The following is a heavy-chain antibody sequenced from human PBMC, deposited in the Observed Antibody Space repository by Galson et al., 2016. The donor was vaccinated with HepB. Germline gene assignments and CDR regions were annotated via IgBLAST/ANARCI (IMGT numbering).Heavy chain of an antibody. Sequence: SLRLSCAASGFTFSHAWMSWVRQALGKGLEWVSVISGSGDSTYYADSVKGRFTISRDNFKSTLSLQMNSLRAEDTAVYYCVKTQGYSTGWYGMDVWGQGTTVTVSS. D-gene: IGHD6-19*01. J-gene: IGHJ6*02. CDR2: ISGSGDST. V-gene: IGHV3-23*01. CDR1: GFTFSHAW. CDR3: VKTQGYSTGWYGMDV.